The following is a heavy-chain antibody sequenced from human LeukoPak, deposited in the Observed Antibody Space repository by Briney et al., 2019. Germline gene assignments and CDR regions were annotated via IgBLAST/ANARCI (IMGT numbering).Heavy chain of an antibody. CDR2: IIPIFGTA. V-gene: IGHV1-69*06. D-gene: IGHD3-10*01. J-gene: IGHJ5*02. CDR3: ARAGYYYGSGSYRGGFDP. CDR1: GGTFSSYA. Sequence: SVKVSCKASGGTFSSYAISWVRQAPGQGLEWMGGIIPIFGTANYAQKFQGRVTITADKSTSTAYMELSSLRSEDTAVYYCARAGYYYGSGSYRGGFDPWGQGTLVTVSS.